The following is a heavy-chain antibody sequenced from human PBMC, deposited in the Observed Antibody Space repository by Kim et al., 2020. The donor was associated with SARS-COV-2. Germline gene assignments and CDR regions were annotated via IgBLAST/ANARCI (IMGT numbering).Heavy chain of an antibody. CDR2: ST. Sequence: STYNADSVEGRFTMSRDISKNTLHLQMNSLRVEDTAVYYCARVWELAFDHWGQGILVTVSA. CDR3: ARVWELAFDH. D-gene: IGHD1-26*01. V-gene: IGHV3-53*01. J-gene: IGHJ4*02.